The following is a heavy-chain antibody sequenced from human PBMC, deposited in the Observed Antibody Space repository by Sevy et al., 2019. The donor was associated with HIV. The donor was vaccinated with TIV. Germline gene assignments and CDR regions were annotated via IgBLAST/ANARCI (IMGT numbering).Heavy chain of an antibody. V-gene: IGHV4-59*01. CDR3: TRDRYTLVRGIIMTWFDP. D-gene: IGHD3-10*01. CDR2: THSNGNT. CDR1: GGSISGYY. Sequence: SETLSLTSTVSGGSISGYYWSWIRQSPGKGLEWIAYTHSNGNTNYNPSLKSRVTISIDTSKNQFSLKLSSVTAADTAVYYCTRDRYTLVRGIIMTWFDPWGQGTLVTVSS. J-gene: IGHJ5*02.